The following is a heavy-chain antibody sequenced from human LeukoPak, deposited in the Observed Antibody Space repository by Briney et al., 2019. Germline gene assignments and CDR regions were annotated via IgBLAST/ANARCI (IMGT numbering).Heavy chain of an antibody. CDR2: IYSGGSA. CDR1: GTSISSHY. CDR3: ATRPGGSTWYGVFDY. Sequence: SETLSLTCTFSGTSISSHYWSWVRQPPGKGMEWIGYIYSGGSANYNPSLKSRVTMSVDTSKNQFSLTLTSVTAADTALYFCATRPGGSTWYGVFDYWSPGTLVTVS. J-gene: IGHJ4*02. V-gene: IGHV4-59*11. D-gene: IGHD6-13*01.